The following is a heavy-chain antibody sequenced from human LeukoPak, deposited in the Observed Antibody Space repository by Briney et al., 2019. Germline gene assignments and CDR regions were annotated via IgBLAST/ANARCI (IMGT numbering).Heavy chain of an antibody. CDR3: AKDRTNYGDYVAVFDY. CDR1: GFTFSSYG. J-gene: IGHJ4*02. Sequence: GGSLRLSCAASGFTFSSYGMHWVRQAPGKGLEWVAVISYDGSNKYYADSVKGRFTISRDNSKNTLYLHMNSLRAEDTAVYYCAKDRTNYGDYVAVFDYWGQGTLVTVSS. V-gene: IGHV3-30*18. CDR2: ISYDGSNK. D-gene: IGHD4-17*01.